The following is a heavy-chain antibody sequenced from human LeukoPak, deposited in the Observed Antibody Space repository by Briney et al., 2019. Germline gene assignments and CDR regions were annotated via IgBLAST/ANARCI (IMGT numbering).Heavy chain of an antibody. CDR2: ISGSGGST. J-gene: IGHJ4*02. CDR3: AKRRYDSSGHFDS. CDR1: GFTFSSYA. D-gene: IGHD3-22*01. Sequence: GGALRLSCEASGFTFSSYAMSWVRQSPGKALEWVSGISGSGGSTYYADSVKGRFTISRDNSKNTLYLQMRSLRAEDTAVYYCAKRRYDSSGHFDSWGQGTLVTVSS. V-gene: IGHV3-23*01.